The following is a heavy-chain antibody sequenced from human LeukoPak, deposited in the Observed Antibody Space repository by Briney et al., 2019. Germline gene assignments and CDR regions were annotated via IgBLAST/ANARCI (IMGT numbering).Heavy chain of an antibody. CDR1: GFTFSDYY. CDR2: ISSSGSTI. Sequence: GGSLRLSCAASGFTFSDYYMSWIRQAPGKGLEWVSYISSSGSTIYYADSVKGRFTISRDNSKNTLYLQMNSLRAEDTAVYYCAREGQLWLQRGAFDIWGQGTMVTVSS. D-gene: IGHD5-18*01. V-gene: IGHV3-11*04. J-gene: IGHJ3*02. CDR3: AREGQLWLQRGAFDI.